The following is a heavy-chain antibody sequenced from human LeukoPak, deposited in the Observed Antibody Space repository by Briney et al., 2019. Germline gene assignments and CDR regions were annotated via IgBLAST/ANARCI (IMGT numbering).Heavy chain of an antibody. CDR2: INHSGST. Sequence: SETLSLTCAVYGGSFSGYYWSWIRQPPGKGLEWIGEINHSGSTNYNPSLKSRVTISVDTSKNQFSLKLSSVTAADTAVYYCARGYSDDRSGYYDFDYWGQGTLVTVSS. CDR3: ARGYSDDRSGYYDFDY. J-gene: IGHJ4*02. V-gene: IGHV4-34*01. CDR1: GGSFSGYY. D-gene: IGHD3-22*01.